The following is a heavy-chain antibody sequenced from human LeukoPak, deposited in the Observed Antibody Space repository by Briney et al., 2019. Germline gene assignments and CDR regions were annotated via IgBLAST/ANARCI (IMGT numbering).Heavy chain of an antibody. V-gene: IGHV3-48*03. D-gene: IGHD2-2*01. J-gene: IGHJ5*02. CDR3: ARDQGYCSSTSCSNWFDP. CDR1: GFTFSSYE. Sequence: GGSLRLSCAASGFTFSSYEMNWVRQAPGKGLEWVSYISSSGSTIYYADSVKGRFTISRDNAKNSLYLQMNSLRAEDTAVYYCARDQGYCSSTSCSNWFDPWGQGTLVTVSS. CDR2: ISSSGSTI.